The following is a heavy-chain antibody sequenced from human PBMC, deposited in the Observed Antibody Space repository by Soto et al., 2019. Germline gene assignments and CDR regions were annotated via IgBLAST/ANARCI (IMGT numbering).Heavy chain of an antibody. J-gene: IGHJ6*02. CDR1: GGSFSGYY. CDR3: ARVTGMDV. V-gene: IGHV4-34*01. CDR2: INHSGST. Sequence: SQTLSLTCAVYGGSFSGYYWSWIRQPPGKGLEWIGEINHSGSTNYNPSLKRRVTISVDTSKKQFSLNLSSVTAADTAVYYCARVTGMDVWGQGTTVTVSS. D-gene: IGHD2-21*02.